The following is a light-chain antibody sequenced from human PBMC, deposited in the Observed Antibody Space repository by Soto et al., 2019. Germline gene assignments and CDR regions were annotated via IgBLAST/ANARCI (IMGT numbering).Light chain of an antibody. Sequence: DIQMTQSPSTLSASVGDRVTITCRASQSISSWLAWYQQKPGKAPKLLIYDASSLESGVPSRFSGSGSGTSFTLTISSLPPDDFATYYCQQYNSYSTYTFGQGTKLEIK. V-gene: IGKV1-5*01. CDR1: QSISSW. J-gene: IGKJ2*01. CDR2: DAS. CDR3: QQYNSYSTYT.